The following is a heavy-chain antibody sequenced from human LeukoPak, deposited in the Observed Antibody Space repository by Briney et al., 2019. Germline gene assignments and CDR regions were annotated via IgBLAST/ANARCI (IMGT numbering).Heavy chain of an antibody. D-gene: IGHD4-17*01. V-gene: IGHV1-69*04. J-gene: IGHJ6*02. Sequence: SVKVSCKAPGGTFSSYAISWVRQAPGQGLEWMGRIIPIFGIANYAQKFQGRVTITADKSTSTAYMELSSLRSEDTAVYYCARDKGDYKYYYYGLDAWGQGTTVTVSS. CDR3: ARDKGDYKYYYYGLDA. CDR2: IIPIFGIA. CDR1: GGTFSSYA.